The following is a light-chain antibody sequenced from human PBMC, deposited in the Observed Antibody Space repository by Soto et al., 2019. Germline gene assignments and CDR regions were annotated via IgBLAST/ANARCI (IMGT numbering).Light chain of an antibody. CDR1: SGDVGGYNY. CDR3: CSHAGRYTYV. J-gene: IGLJ1*01. V-gene: IGLV2-11*01. Sequence: QSALTQPRSGSGSPGQSVTISCTGTSGDVGGYNYVSWYQQLPGKAPKLMIYDVSKRPSGVPDRFSGSKSGNTASLTISGLQADDEDDYYCCSHAGRYTYVFVTGTQLTVL. CDR2: DVS.